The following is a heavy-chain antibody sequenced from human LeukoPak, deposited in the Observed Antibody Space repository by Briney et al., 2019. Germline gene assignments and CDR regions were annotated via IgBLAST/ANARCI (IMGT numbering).Heavy chain of an antibody. Sequence: GGSLRLSCAASGFTFSSYWLYWVRQAPGKGLVWVSRINSDGSSTDYADSVKGRFTTSRDNAKNTLSLQMNSLRAEDTAVYYCVRGVYGGSSVFDYWGQGTLVTVSS. D-gene: IGHD4-23*01. CDR1: GFTFSSYW. CDR2: INSDGSST. V-gene: IGHV3-74*01. CDR3: VRGVYGGSSVFDY. J-gene: IGHJ4*02.